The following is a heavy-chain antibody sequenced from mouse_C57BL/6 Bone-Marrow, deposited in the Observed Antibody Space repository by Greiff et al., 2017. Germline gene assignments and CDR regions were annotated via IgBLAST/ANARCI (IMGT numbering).Heavy chain of an antibody. J-gene: IGHJ4*01. V-gene: IGHV2-6*03. D-gene: IGHD2-3*01. CDR2: IWSDGST. CDR3: ARGDGYSYYYYAMDY. Sequence: VMLVESGPGLVAPSQSLSITCTVSGFSLPSYGVHWVRQPPGKGLEWLVVIWSDGSTTYNSALKSRLSISKDNSKSQVFLKMNSLHTDDTAMYYCARGDGYSYYYYAMDYWGQGTSVTVSS. CDR1: GFSLPSYG.